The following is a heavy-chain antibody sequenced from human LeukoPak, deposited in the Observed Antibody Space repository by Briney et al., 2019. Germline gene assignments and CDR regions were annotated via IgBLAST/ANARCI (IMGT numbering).Heavy chain of an antibody. CDR3: ARDTNNWNYRGFDY. J-gene: IGHJ4*02. CDR1: GGTFSSYA. CDR2: IIPIFGTA. V-gene: IGHV1-69*01. D-gene: IGHD1-7*01. Sequence: SVKVSCKASGGTFSSYAISWVRQAPGQGLEWMGGIIPIFGTANYAQKFQGRVTITADESTSTAYMELSSLRSEDTAVYYCARDTNNWNYRGFDYWGQGTLVTVSS.